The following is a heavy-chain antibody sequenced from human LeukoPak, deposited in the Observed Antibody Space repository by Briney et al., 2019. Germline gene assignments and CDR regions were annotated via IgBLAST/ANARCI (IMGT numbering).Heavy chain of an antibody. CDR2: ISTSGST. D-gene: IGHD7-27*01. CDR1: GGSISSYY. V-gene: IGHV4-4*07. CDR3: AVKLVLSWGFDY. J-gene: IGHJ4*02. Sequence: PSETLSLTCTVSGGSISSYYWTWIRQPAGEGLEWIGHISTSGSTIYNPSLKSRVTMSVDTSTNQFSLKLRSVTAADTAVYYCAVKLVLSWGFDYWGQGTLVTVAS.